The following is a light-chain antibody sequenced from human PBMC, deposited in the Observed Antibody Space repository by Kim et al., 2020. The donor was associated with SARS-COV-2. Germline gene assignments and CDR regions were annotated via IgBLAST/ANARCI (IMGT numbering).Light chain of an antibody. CDR3: QQYDNLPLT. CDR1: QDINNY. Sequence: ASDGDRVTITCQASQDINNYLNWYQQRPGKAPNLLMSDASNLETGVPSRFSGRGSGTYFSLTINSLQPEDIATYYCQQYDNLPLTFGGGTKVDIK. J-gene: IGKJ4*01. CDR2: DAS. V-gene: IGKV1-33*01.